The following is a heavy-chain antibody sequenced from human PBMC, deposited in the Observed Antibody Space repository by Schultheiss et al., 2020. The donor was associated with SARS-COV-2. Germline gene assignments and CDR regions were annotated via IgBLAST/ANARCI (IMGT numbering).Heavy chain of an antibody. CDR2: IGTAGDT. CDR1: GFIFSSYA. D-gene: IGHD6-19*01. J-gene: IGHJ4*02. CDR3: AKRSGWYSREAYFDY. V-gene: IGHV3-23*01. Sequence: GESLKISCAASGFIFSSYAMSWVRQAPGKGLEWVSAIGTAGDTYYPGSVKGRFTISRDNSKNTLYLQMNSLRAEDTAVYYCAKRSGWYSREAYFDYWGQGTLVTVSS.